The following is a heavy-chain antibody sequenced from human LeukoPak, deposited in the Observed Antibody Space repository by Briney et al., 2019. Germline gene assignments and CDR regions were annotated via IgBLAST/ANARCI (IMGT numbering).Heavy chain of an antibody. CDR3: ARGTGYTTEALGY. CDR1: GFTFSTYE. Sequence: GGSLRLSCAASGFTFSTYETNWFRQAPGRGLERVSYISGTGNAIYYADSVKGRFTITRDNAKNTLYLQMNSLRAEDTAVYYCARGTGYTTEALGYWGQGTLVTVSS. CDR2: ISGTGNAI. J-gene: IGHJ4*02. D-gene: IGHD4-17*01. V-gene: IGHV3-48*03.